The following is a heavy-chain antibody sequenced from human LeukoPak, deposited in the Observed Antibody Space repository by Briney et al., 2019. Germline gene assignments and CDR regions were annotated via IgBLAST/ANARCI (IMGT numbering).Heavy chain of an antibody. CDR1: GGSISSNY. CDR3: ARGGFGSSTWYFELDP. CDR2: IYYLGST. D-gene: IGHD6-13*01. V-gene: IGHV4-59*01. J-gene: IGHJ5*02. Sequence: KPSETLSLTCTVSGGSISSNYWSWIRQPPGKGLEGIGCIYYLGSTNYNPSLESRVTVSVDTSKNQFSLKLSSVTAADTALYYCARGGFGSSTWYFELDPWGQGTLVTVSS.